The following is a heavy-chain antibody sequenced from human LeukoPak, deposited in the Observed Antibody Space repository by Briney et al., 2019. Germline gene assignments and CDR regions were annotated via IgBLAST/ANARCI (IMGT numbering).Heavy chain of an antibody. J-gene: IGHJ3*02. CDR1: GFTFSSYS. Sequence: GGSLRLSCAASGFTFSSYSMNWVRQAPGKGLEWVSSISSSSSYIYYADSVKGRFTISRDNAKNSLYLQMNSLRAEDTAVYYCARDDNYYDSSGSRAFDIWGQGTMVTVSS. CDR2: ISSSSSYI. CDR3: ARDDNYYDSSGSRAFDI. V-gene: IGHV3-21*01. D-gene: IGHD3-22*01.